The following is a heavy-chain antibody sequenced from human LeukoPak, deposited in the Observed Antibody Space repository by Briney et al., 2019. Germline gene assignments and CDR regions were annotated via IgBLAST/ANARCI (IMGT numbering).Heavy chain of an antibody. Sequence: GGSLRLSCAASGFTFSSYSMNWVRQAPGKGLEWVSVIYSGGSTYYADSVKGRFTISRDNSKNTLYLQMNSLRAEDTAVYYCARVLGYYDSSGYHSPFDYWGQGTLVTVSS. J-gene: IGHJ4*02. D-gene: IGHD3-22*01. CDR1: GFTFSSYS. V-gene: IGHV3-66*01. CDR2: IYSGGST. CDR3: ARVLGYYDSSGYHSPFDY.